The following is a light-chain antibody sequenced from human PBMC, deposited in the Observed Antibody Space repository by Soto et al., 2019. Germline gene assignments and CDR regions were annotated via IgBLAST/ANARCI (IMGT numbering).Light chain of an antibody. V-gene: IGKV1-27*01. CDR2: AAY. CDR3: QEYDNAPLT. CDR1: QDISTY. J-gene: IGKJ4*01. Sequence: DIQMTQAPSSLSASVGDRVTITCRARQDISTYLAWYQQKPWKVPKLLISAAYTLQSGVPPRFSGSGSGTDFTLTISSLQPEDGPTYYCQEYDNAPLTFGGGTKVVSK.